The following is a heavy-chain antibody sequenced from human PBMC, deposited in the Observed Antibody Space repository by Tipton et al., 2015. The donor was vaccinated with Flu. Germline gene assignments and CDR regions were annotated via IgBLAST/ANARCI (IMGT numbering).Heavy chain of an antibody. CDR1: GCSVSSGSYY. CDR2: IYYSGST. D-gene: IGHD6-19*01. V-gene: IGHV4-61*01. J-gene: IGHJ3*02. CDR3: ARDRPARVSSGWYRAFDI. Sequence: TLSLTCTVSGCSVSSGSYYWSWIRQPPGKGLEWIGYIYYSGSTNYNPSLKSRVTISVDTSKNQFSLKLSSVTAADTAVYYCARDRPARVSSGWYRAFDIRGQGTMVTVSS.